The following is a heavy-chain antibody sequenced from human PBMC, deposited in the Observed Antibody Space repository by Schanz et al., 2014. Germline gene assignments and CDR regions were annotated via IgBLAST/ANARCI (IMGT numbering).Heavy chain of an antibody. D-gene: IGHD2-15*01. J-gene: IGHJ6*02. CDR1: GFTFSRYW. Sequence: EVQLVQSGGGLVQPGGSLRLSCAASGFTFSRYWMQWVRQAPGKGLVWVSRIYMDGSGRDYGDSVKGRFTVSRDNAKNTLYLQMDSLRAEDTAVYYCARDNRQCSGPCSGGSCHSCGMDVWGQGTTVIVSS. V-gene: IGHV3-74*01. CDR3: ARDNRQCSGPCSGGSCHSCGMDV. CDR2: IYMDGSGR.